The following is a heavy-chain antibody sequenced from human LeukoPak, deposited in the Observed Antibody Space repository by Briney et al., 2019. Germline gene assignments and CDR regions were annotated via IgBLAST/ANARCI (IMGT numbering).Heavy chain of an antibody. V-gene: IGHV4-39*07. D-gene: IGHD3-16*01. CDR3: ARGVYYDYVWGGYYFDY. CDR2: IYYSGST. Sequence: SETLSLTCTVSGGSISSSSYYWGWIRQPPVKGLEWIGSIYYSGSTYYNPSLKSRVTISVDTSKNQFSLKLSSVTAADTAVYYCARGVYYDYVWGGYYFDYWGQGTLVTVSS. CDR1: GGSISSSSYY. J-gene: IGHJ4*02.